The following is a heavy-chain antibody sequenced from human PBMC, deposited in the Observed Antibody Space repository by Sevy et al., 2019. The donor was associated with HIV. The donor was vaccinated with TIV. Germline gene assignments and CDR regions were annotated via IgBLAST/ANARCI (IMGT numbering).Heavy chain of an antibody. CDR3: AKDPGYSSDWYALAFYFYY. CDR2: ISYDGSIK. D-gene: IGHD6-13*01. V-gene: IGHV3-30*18. CDR1: RFTFSGYA. J-gene: IGHJ4*02. Sequence: GGPLRLSCAASRFTFSGYAMHWVRQAPGQGLKWVAAISYDGSIKYYADSVKGRFTISRDNSKNTLYLQMNSLRAEDTAVYYCAKDPGYSSDWYALAFYFYYWGQGALVTVSS.